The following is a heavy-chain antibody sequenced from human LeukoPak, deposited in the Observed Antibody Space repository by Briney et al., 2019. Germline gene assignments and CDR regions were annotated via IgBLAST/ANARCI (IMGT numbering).Heavy chain of an antibody. J-gene: IGHJ4*02. CDR1: GFTFSSYA. V-gene: IGHV3-30*04. CDR3: ARDFDY. CDR2: ISYDGSNK. Sequence: PGGSLRLSCAASGFTFSSYAMHWVRQAPGKGLEWVAVISYDGSNKYYADSVKGRFTISRDNSKNTLYLQMNSLRADDTAVYYCARDFDYWGQGTLVTVSS.